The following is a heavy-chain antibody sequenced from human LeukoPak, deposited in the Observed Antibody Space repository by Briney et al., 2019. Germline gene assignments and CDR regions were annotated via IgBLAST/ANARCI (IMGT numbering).Heavy chain of an antibody. Sequence: GGSLRLSCAASGFTFSSYAMTWVRQAPGKGLEWVSSITSTGDYVYYADSVKGRFTISRDNCKNTLYLQLNSLRADDTALYYCAKGAASSWSDHWGQGTQVTVSS. D-gene: IGHD2-15*01. CDR1: GFTFSSYA. V-gene: IGHV3-23*01. CDR2: ITSTGDYV. J-gene: IGHJ5*02. CDR3: AKGAASSWSDH.